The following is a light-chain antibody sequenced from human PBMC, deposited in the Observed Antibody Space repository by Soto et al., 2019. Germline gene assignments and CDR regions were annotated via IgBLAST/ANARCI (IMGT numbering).Light chain of an antibody. CDR2: DAS. Sequence: DIPMTQSPSTLSASVGDRVTITCRASQSISSWLAWYQQKPGKAPNLLIYDASTLESGVPSRFSGSGSGTEFTLTISSLQPDDFATYYCQQYNSYSTFGQGTKVKIK. CDR1: QSISSW. V-gene: IGKV1-5*01. CDR3: QQYNSYST. J-gene: IGKJ1*01.